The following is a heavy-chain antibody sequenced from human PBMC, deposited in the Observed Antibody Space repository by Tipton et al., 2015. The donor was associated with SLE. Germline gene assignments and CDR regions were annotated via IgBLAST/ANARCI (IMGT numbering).Heavy chain of an antibody. V-gene: IGHV4-59*11. CDR2: VYYSGST. CDR1: GDFISSRY. Sequence: LSLSCTVSGDFISSRYWNWIRQPPGKGLEWIGYVYYSGSTNYNPSLMSRVTISVDTSKNQFSLKLTSVTAADTAVYYCATARNIFDTFDIWAQGTMVTVSS. D-gene: IGHD2/OR15-2a*01. J-gene: IGHJ3*02. CDR3: ATARNIFDTFDI.